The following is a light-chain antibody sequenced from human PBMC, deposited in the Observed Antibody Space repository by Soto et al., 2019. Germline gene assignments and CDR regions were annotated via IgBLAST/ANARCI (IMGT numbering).Light chain of an antibody. Sequence: EIVLTQSPGTLSLSPGERATLSCRASQSVSNSYLAWYQQKLGQAPRLLIYRASSRHTGIPDRFSGSGSGTDFTLTISRLEPEDFAVYYCQHYGTSIITFGGGTKVEIK. CDR2: RAS. CDR1: QSVSNSY. V-gene: IGKV3-20*01. CDR3: QHYGTSIIT. J-gene: IGKJ4*01.